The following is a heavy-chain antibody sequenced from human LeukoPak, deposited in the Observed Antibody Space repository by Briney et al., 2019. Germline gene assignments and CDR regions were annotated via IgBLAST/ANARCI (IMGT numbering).Heavy chain of an antibody. CDR1: GFTFSSYS. CDR3: ARDQVAAPFSYDY. J-gene: IGHJ4*02. Sequence: PGGSLTLSCAASGFTFSSYSMNWVRQAPGKGLEWVALISYDGSNKNYADSVKGRFTISRDNSKNTLYLQMNTLRAEDTAVYYCARDQVAAPFSYDYCGQGTLVTVSS. V-gene: IGHV3-30*03. D-gene: IGHD6-13*01. CDR2: ISYDGSNK.